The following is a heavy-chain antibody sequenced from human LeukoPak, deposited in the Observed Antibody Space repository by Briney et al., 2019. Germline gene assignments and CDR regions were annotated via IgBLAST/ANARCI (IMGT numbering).Heavy chain of an antibody. CDR2: INTNTGNP. CDR3: ARGPLIAVAGYYLDY. V-gene: IGHV7-4-1*02. Sequence: GASVKVSCKASGFTFNNYPLNWVRQAPGQGLECMGWINTNTGNPTYAQDFTGRFVFSLDTSVSTAYLQISSLMAEDTAVYYCARGPLIAVAGYYLDYWGQGTLVTVSS. J-gene: IGHJ4*02. CDR1: GFTFNNYP. D-gene: IGHD6-13*01.